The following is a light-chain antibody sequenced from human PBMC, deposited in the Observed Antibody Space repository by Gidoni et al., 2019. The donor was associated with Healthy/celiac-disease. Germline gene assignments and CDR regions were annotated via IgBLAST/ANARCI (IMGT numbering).Light chain of an antibody. CDR2: DAS. CDR1: QSVSSY. CDR3: QQRSNWPLT. Sequence: EIALTQSPATLSLSPGERATLSCRASQSVSSYLAWYQQKPGQAPRLRIYDASNRATGIPARFSGSGSGTDFTLTISSLEPEDFAVYYCQQRSNWPLTFGGGTKVEIK. V-gene: IGKV3-11*01. J-gene: IGKJ4*01.